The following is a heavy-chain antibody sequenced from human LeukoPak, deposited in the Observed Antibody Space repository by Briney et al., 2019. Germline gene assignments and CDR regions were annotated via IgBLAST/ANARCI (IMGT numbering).Heavy chain of an antibody. CDR2: ISYDGSNK. CDR3: ARPFRMGATEGPFDY. V-gene: IGHV3-30-3*01. J-gene: IGHJ4*02. CDR1: GFTFSSYA. Sequence: GGSLRLSCAASGFTFSSYAMHWVRQAPGKGLEWVAVISYDGSNKYYADSVKGRFTTSRDNSKNTLYLQMNSLRAEDTAVYYCARPFRMGATEGPFDYWGQGTLVTVSS. D-gene: IGHD1-26*01.